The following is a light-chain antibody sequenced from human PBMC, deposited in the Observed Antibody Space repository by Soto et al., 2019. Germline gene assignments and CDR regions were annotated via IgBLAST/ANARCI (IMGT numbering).Light chain of an antibody. Sequence: LTQPASVSGSTGQSITIYCNGTSSYFVVYNYVSWYQLHPGKAPKLMIYEVNIRTSGVSNRFSGSKSGTSASLAISGLRSEDEADYYCAAWDDSLSGHYVSVTGTKAIVL. CDR1: SSYFVVYNY. J-gene: IGLJ1*01. CDR3: AAWDDSLSGHYV. V-gene: IGLV2-14*01. CDR2: EVN.